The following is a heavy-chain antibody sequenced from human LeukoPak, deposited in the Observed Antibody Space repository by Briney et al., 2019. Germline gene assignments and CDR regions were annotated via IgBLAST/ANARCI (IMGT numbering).Heavy chain of an antibody. CDR1: GFIFSDYY. CDR3: AREYSGSSLDY. CDR2: ISSSGSTI. D-gene: IGHD1-26*01. V-gene: IGHV3-11*01. Sequence: GGSLRLSCAASGFIFSDYYMRWIRQAPGRGPEWVPYISSSGSTIYYADSVKGRFTISRDNAKNSLYLQMNSLTAEDTAVYYCAREYSGSSLDYWGQGTLVTVSS. J-gene: IGHJ4*02.